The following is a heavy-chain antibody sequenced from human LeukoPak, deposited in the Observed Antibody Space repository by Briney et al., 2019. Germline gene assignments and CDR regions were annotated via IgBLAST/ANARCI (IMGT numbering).Heavy chain of an antibody. D-gene: IGHD3-10*01. V-gene: IGHV4-39*01. CDR3: ARHGINYGSGSYY. Sequence: VKPSETLSLTCTVSGGSISSSSYYWGWIRQPPGKGLEWIGSIYYSGSTYYNPSLKSRVTISVDTSKNQFSLKLSSVTAADTAVYYCARHGINYGSGSYYWGQGTLVTVSS. J-gene: IGHJ4*02. CDR1: GGSISSSSYY. CDR2: IYYSGST.